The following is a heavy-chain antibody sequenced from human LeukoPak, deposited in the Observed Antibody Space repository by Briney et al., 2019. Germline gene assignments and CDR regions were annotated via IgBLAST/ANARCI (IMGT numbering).Heavy chain of an antibody. D-gene: IGHD5-12*01. J-gene: IGHJ4*02. CDR3: ALGGYGKPFDY. V-gene: IGHV3-21*01. CDR1: GFTFSSYS. Sequence: GGSLRLSCAVSGFTFSSYSMNWVRQAPGKGLEWVSSISSSSRYIYYADSVKGRFTISRDNAKNSLYLQMNSLRAEDTAVYYCALGGYGKPFDYWGQGTLVTVSS. CDR2: ISSSSRYI.